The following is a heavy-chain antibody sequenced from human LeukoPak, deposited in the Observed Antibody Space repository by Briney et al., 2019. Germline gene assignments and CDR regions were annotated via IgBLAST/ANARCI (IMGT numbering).Heavy chain of an antibody. V-gene: IGHV4-59*01. J-gene: IGHJ4*02. Sequence: SETLSLTCTVSSGSISSYYWSWIRQPPGKGLEWIGYIYYSGSTNYNPSLKSRVTISVDTSKNQFSLKLSSVTAADTAVYYCARSLGYSYGKSVFDYWGQGTLVTVSS. CDR2: IYYSGST. CDR3: ARSLGYSYGKSVFDY. CDR1: SGSISSYY. D-gene: IGHD5-18*01.